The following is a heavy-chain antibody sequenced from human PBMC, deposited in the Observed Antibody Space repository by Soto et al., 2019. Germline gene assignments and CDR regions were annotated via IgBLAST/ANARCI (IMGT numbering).Heavy chain of an antibody. CDR3: ARSLYDAFDI. Sequence: SETLSLTCTVSGGSISSYYWSWIRQPPGKGLEWIGYFYYSGSTNYNPSLKSRVTISVDTSKNQFSLKLSSLTAADTAVYYCARSLYDAFDIWGQGTMVTVSS. V-gene: IGHV4-59*01. J-gene: IGHJ3*02. CDR2: FYYSGST. D-gene: IGHD3-16*01. CDR1: GGSISSYY.